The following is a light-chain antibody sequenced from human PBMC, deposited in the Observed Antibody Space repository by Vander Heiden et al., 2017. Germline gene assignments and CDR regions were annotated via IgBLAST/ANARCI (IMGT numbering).Light chain of an antibody. CDR2: AAS. CDR3: QQSYGTPIT. Sequence: DIQMTQSPSSLSASVGDRVTISCRASQSISEFLNWYQKKPGKAPKLLIYAASVFEDGVPSRFSGSGSGTDFTLTISSLHPEDLATYYCQQSYGTPITFGGGTKVEI. CDR1: QSISEF. J-gene: IGKJ4*01. V-gene: IGKV1-39*01.